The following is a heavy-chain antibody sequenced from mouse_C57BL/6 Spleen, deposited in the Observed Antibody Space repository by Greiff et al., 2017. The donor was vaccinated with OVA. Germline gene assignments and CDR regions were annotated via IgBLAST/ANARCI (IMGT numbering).Heavy chain of an antibody. CDR1: GYTFTSYD. D-gene: IGHD2-1*01. J-gene: IGHJ4*01. CDR2: IYPRDCRT. Sequence: VQLQQSGPELVKPGASVKLSCKASGYTFTSYDINWVKPRPGQGLEWIGWIYPRDCRTKYNEKVKGKATLTVDTSSSTAYMERHSLTSEDSAVYFCARYGNYVNAMDYWGQGTSVTVSS. CDR3: ARYGNYVNAMDY. V-gene: IGHV1-85*01.